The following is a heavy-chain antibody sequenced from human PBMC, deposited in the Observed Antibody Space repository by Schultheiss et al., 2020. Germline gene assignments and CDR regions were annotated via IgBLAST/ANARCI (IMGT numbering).Heavy chain of an antibody. CDR1: GGSISSSSYY. D-gene: IGHD3-10*01. Sequence: SETLSLTCTVSGGSISSSSYYWGWIRQPPGKGLEWIGNIYYSGTTYYNPSLRSRVTISVDTSKNQFSLKLSSVTAADTAVYYCARAEGDYYGSGSPPDYWGQGTLVTVSS. J-gene: IGHJ4*02. V-gene: IGHV4-39*01. CDR3: ARAEGDYYGSGSPPDY. CDR2: IYYSGTT.